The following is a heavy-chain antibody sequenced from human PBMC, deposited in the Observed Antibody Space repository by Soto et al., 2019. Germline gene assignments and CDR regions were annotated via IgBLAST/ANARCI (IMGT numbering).Heavy chain of an antibody. Sequence: QAQLVESGGGVVQPGRSLRLSCAASGFAFSSYGMHWVRQAPGTGLEWVAVISYDGSLQHYADSVKGRFTISRDNSKNMVLLQISSLRAEDTAVYYCVSDRGYGHASVPYSWGQATLVSVSS. V-gene: IGHV3-30*03. J-gene: IGHJ4*02. D-gene: IGHD5-18*01. CDR1: GFAFSSYG. CDR2: ISYDGSLQ. CDR3: VSDRGYGHASVPYS.